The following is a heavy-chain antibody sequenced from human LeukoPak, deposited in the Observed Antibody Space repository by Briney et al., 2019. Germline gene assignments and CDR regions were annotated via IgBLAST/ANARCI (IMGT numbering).Heavy chain of an antibody. CDR2: INPNSGGT. CDR1: GYTFTGYY. D-gene: IGHD5-18*01. V-gene: IGHV1-2*02. J-gene: IGHJ5*02. Sequence: ASVKVSCKASGYTFTGYYMHWVRQAPGQGLEWMGWINPNSGGTNYAQKFQGRVTMTRDTSISTAYMELSRLRSDDTAVYYCARVESTAMLEFDPWGQGTLVTVSS. CDR3: ARVESTAMLEFDP.